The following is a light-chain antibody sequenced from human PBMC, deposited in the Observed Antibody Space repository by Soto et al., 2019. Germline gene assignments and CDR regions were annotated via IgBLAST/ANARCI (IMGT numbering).Light chain of an antibody. Sequence: EIVLTQSPATLSLSPGERATLSCRASQSVSTYLALYQQTPGRPPRLLIYDASKRAPGIPARFSGSGSGTDFTLTVSSLEPEDFAVYYCQQSSNWQGTFGRGTKVDIK. V-gene: IGKV3-11*01. CDR2: DAS. J-gene: IGKJ1*01. CDR3: QQSSNWQGT. CDR1: QSVSTY.